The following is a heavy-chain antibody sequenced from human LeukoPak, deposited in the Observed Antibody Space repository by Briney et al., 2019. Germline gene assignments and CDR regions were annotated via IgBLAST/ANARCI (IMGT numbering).Heavy chain of an antibody. CDR2: INHSGST. CDR3: AGVIVGATISPFDY. V-gene: IGHV4-34*01. CDR1: GASFSGYY. Sequence: PSETLSLTCAVYGASFSGYYWSWIRQPPGKGLEWIGEINHSGSTNYNPSLKSRVTISVDTSKNQFSLKLSSVTAADTAVYYCAGVIVGATISPFDYWGQGTLVTVSS. D-gene: IGHD1-26*01. J-gene: IGHJ4*02.